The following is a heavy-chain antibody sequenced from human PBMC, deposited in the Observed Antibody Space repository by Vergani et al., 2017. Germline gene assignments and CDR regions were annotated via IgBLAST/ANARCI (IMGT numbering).Heavy chain of an antibody. CDR1: GFTVSSNY. CDR3: AKDRSGSLS. V-gene: IGHV3-53*01. J-gene: IGHJ4*02. CDR2: SDIDGNT. Sequence: EVQLVESGGGLVQPGGSLRLSCAASGFTVSSNYMSWVRQAPGKGLEWVSTSDIDGNTYYVDSVKGRFTISRDNSKNTLYLQMNSLRAEDTAVYYCAKDRSGSLSWGQGTLVTVSS. D-gene: IGHD1-26*01.